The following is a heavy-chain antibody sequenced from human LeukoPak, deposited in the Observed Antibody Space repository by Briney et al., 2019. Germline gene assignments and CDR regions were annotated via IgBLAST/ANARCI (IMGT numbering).Heavy chain of an antibody. CDR3: ARDRGIWMDV. CDR1: GFTFTSYS. V-gene: IGHV3-21*01. CDR2: ISSSSSYI. D-gene: IGHD2-15*01. J-gene: IGHJ6*04. Sequence: PGGSLRLSCAASGFTFTSYSMNWVRQAPGKGLEWVSSISSSSSYIYYADSVKGRFTISRDNAKNSLYLQMNSLRAEDTAVYYCARDRGIWMDVWGKGTTVTVSS.